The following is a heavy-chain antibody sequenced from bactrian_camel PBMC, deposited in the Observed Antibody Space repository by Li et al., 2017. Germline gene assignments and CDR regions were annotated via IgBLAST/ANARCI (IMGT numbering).Heavy chain of an antibody. D-gene: IGHD4*01. CDR1: GHTRSNYC. J-gene: IGHJ6*01. CDR3: AADRLYFGYCRSSTDLRY. V-gene: IGHV3S53*01. Sequence: QVQLVESGGGSVQAGESLNLSCSISGHTRSNYCMGWFRQAPGKEREGVATIDSSGRTGYAETVKGRFTISKDPATAKNTVYLELNSLKPEDTAVYYCAADRLYFGYCRSSTDLRYWGQGTQVTVS. CDR2: IDSSGRT.